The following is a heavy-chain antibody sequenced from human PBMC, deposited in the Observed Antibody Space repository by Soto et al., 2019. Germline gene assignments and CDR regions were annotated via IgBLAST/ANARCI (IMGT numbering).Heavy chain of an antibody. Sequence: SETLSLTCAVYGGSFSGYYWSWIRQPPGKGLEWIGEINHSGSTNYNPSLKSRVSISVDTSENQFSLKLSSVTAADTAVYYCARQVVDGTVAGTGSFDSWGQGTLVTVSS. CDR2: INHSGST. CDR3: ARQVVDGTVAGTGSFDS. CDR1: GGSFSGYY. V-gene: IGHV4-34*01. D-gene: IGHD6-19*01. J-gene: IGHJ4*02.